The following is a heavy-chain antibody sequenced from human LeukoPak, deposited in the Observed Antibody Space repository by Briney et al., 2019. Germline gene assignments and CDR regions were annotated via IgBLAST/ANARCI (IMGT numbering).Heavy chain of an antibody. CDR1: GFTFSSYG. CDR2: ISSSGGST. V-gene: IGHV3-23*01. CDR3: VKGGIAVAGLHY. J-gene: IGHJ4*02. Sequence: PGGTLRLSCAASGFTFSSYGMNWVRQAPGKGLEWVSFISSSGGSTYYADSVKGRFTISRDNSKNTLYLQMNSLRAEDTAVYYCVKGGIAVAGLHYWGEGTLVPVS. D-gene: IGHD6-19*01.